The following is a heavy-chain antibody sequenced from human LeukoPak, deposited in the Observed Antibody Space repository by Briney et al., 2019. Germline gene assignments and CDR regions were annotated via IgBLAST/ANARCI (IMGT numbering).Heavy chain of an antibody. D-gene: IGHD5-24*01. CDR1: GGTFSSYA. V-gene: IGHV1-69*13. Sequence: SVKVSCKASGGTFSSYAISWVRQAPGQGLEWMGGIIPIFGTANYAQKFQGRVTITADESTSTAYMELSSLRSEDTAVYYCARDGAKRWLPESLHAFDIWGQGTMVTVSS. CDR2: IIPIFGTA. CDR3: ARDGAKRWLPESLHAFDI. J-gene: IGHJ3*02.